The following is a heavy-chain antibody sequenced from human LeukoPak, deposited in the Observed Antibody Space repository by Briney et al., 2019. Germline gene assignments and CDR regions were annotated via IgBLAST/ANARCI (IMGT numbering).Heavy chain of an antibody. D-gene: IGHD1-26*01. CDR2: IHYSGRP. V-gene: IGHV4-39*01. J-gene: IGHJ4*02. CDR3: ARRGRGPYLDY. CDR1: GDSISHTSYY. Sequence: SETLSLTCFVSGDSISHTSYYWTWIRQPPGKGLVWIGSIHYSGRPYYFPSLKSRVTISVDTSKDQFSLKLTSVTAADTAVYYCARRGRGPYLDYWGQGTLVTVSS.